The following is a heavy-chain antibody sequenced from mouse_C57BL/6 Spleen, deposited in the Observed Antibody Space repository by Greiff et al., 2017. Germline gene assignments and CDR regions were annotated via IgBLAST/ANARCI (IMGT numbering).Heavy chain of an antibody. CDR1: GYAFSSSW. CDR3: AREGYDKDYAMDY. CDR2: IYPGDGDT. V-gene: IGHV1-82*01. J-gene: IGHJ4*01. Sequence: QVQLQQSGPELVKPGASVKISCKASGYAFSSSWMNWVKQRPGKGLEWIGRIYPGDGDTNYNGKFKGKATLTADKSSSTAYMQRSSLTSEDSAVYFCAREGYDKDYAMDYWGQGTSVTVSS. D-gene: IGHD2-2*01.